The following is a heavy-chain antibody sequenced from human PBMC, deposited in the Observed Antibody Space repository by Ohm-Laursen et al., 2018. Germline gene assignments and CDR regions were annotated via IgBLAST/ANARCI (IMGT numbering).Heavy chain of an antibody. J-gene: IGHJ4*02. CDR3: ARDFCSSTSCYWD. D-gene: IGHD2-2*01. CDR1: GYTFTGYY. Sequence: GASVKVSCKASGYTFTGYYMHWVRQAPGQGLEWMGWINPKSGGTNYAQMFQGRVAMTRDTSISTAYMELSRLRSDDTAVYYCARDFCSSTSCYWDWGQGTLVTVSS. V-gene: IGHV1-2*02. CDR2: INPKSGGT.